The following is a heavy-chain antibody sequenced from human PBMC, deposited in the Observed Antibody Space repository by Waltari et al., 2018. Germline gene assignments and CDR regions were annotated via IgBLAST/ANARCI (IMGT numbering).Heavy chain of an antibody. CDR3: AKSTIVQNFDY. D-gene: IGHD1-1*01. CDR2: ISGSGGST. J-gene: IGHJ4*02. Sequence: EVQLLESGGGLVQPGGSLRLSCAASGFTFISYAMSWVRQAPGSGLECVSAISGSGGSTYYADSVKGRLTISRKNSKNTLYLQMNVLRAEETAVYYCAKSTIVQNFDYWGQGTLVTVSS. V-gene: IGHV3-23*01. CDR1: GFTFISYA.